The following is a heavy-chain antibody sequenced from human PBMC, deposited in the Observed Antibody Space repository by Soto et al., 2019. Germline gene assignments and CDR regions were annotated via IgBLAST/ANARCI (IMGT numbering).Heavy chain of an antibody. V-gene: IGHV1-8*01. Sequence: SVKVSCKGYGYTFTSYGINWMRQATGQGLEWMGWMNPNSGNTGYAQKFQGRVTMTRNTSISTAYMELSSLRSEDTAVYYCARAGLWLPAFLDYWGQGTLVLVSS. CDR2: MNPNSGNT. CDR3: ARAGLWLPAFLDY. CDR1: GYTFTSYG. J-gene: IGHJ4*02. D-gene: IGHD5-18*01.